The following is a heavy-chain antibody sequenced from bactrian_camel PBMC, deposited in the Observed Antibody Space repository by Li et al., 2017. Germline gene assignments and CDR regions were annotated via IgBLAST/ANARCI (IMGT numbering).Heavy chain of an antibody. V-gene: IGHV3S25*01. Sequence: QLVESGGGLVQPGGSLRISCVASGFAFNRYWMYWVRQPPVTGLEWVSAIWSGDGSPYYKDSVKGRFTISRDNAKNMVFLQMNSLKPEDTALYYCVGGQMSGIWGQGTQVTVS. CDR2: IWSGDGSP. D-gene: IGHD6*01. J-gene: IGHJ4*01. CDR3: VGGQMSGI. CDR1: GFAFNRYW.